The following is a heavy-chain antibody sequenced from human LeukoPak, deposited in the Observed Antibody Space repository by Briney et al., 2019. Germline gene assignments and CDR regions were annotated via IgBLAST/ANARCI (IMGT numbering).Heavy chain of an antibody. J-gene: IGHJ4*02. CDR2: ISYDGSNK. D-gene: IGHD4-23*01. CDR1: GFTFSSYA. Sequence: PGGSLRLSCAASGFTFSSYAMHWVRQAPGKGLEWVAVISYDGSNKYYADSVKGRFTISRDNSKNTLYLQMNSLRAEDTAVYYCARAAPNYGGNSWFDYWGQGTLVTVSS. CDR3: ARAAPNYGGNSWFDY. V-gene: IGHV3-30-3*01.